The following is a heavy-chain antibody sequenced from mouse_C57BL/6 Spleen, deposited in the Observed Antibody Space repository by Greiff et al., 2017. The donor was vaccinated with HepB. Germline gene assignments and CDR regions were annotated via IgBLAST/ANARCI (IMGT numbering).Heavy chain of an antibody. CDR1: GFTFSDYG. CDR2: ISSGSSTI. D-gene: IGHD2-4*01. V-gene: IGHV5-17*01. CDR3: ARNYDQAWFAY. Sequence: EVQVVESGGGLVKPGGSLKLSCAASGFTFSDYGMHWVRQAPEKGLEWVAYISSGSSTIYYADTVKGRVTISRDNAKNTLFLQMTSLRSEDTAMYYCARNYDQAWFAYWGQGTLVTVSA. J-gene: IGHJ3*01.